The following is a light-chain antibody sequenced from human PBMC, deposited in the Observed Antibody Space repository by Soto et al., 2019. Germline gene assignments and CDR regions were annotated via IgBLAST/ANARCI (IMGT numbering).Light chain of an antibody. CDR2: GAS. V-gene: IGKV3-15*01. CDR3: QQYYNRPPWT. CDR1: QSVSSN. Sequence: EIVMTQSPATLSVSPGERATLSCRASQSVSSNLAWYQQKPGQAPRLLIYGASTRATGIPARFSGSGSGEEFTLTISRLQSEDFGIYYCQQYYNRPPWTVGQGTKVEIK. J-gene: IGKJ1*01.